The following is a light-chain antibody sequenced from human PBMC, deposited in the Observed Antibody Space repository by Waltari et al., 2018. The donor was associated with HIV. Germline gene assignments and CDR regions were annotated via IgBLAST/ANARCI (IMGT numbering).Light chain of an antibody. V-gene: IGLV3-1*01. Sequence: SYELTQPPSVSVSPGQTASITCSGDKLGDKYACWYQQKPGQSPVLVIYQDSKRPSGIPERFSGSNSGNTATLTISGTQAMDEADYYCQAWDSVRRVFGGGTKLTVL. CDR2: QDS. J-gene: IGLJ3*02. CDR3: QAWDSVRRV. CDR1: KLGDKY.